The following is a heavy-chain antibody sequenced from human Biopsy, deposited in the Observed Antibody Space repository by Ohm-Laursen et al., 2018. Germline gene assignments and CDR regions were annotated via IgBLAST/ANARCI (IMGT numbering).Heavy chain of an antibody. D-gene: IGHD6-19*01. V-gene: IGHV4-59*11. CDR2: IYYTGKT. J-gene: IGHJ6*02. CDR3: GRVWLWRGYGMDV. CDR1: GGSMSDHY. Sequence: PGTLFLTCTVSGGSMSDHYWSWLRQTPGKGLEWLGYIYYTGKTTYNPSLESRITISVDTSKNKFSLQLDSMTAADTAVYYCGRVWLWRGYGMDVWGQGTTVTVSS.